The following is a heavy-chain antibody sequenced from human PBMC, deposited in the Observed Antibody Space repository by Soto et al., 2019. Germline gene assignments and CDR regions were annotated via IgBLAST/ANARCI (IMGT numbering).Heavy chain of an antibody. D-gene: IGHD2-2*02. J-gene: IGHJ6*02. CDR1: GYTFTSYG. Sequence: ASVKVSCKASGYTFTSYGISWVRQAPGQGLEWMGWISAYNGNTNYAQKLQGRVTMTTDTSTSTAYMELRSLRSDDTAVYYCARDQVVPAAISHYYYGMDVWGQGTTVTVSS. CDR3: ARDQVVPAAISHYYYGMDV. CDR2: ISAYNGNT. V-gene: IGHV1-18*01.